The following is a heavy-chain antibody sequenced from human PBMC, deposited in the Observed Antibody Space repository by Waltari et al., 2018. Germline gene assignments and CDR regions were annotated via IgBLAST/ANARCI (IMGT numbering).Heavy chain of an antibody. D-gene: IGHD3-10*01. V-gene: IGHV3-33*06. J-gene: IGHJ4*02. CDR3: AKANGSGGFLVDF. CDR1: GITFSDSA. Sequence: QVQLVESGGGVVQPGRSLRLSCAASGITFSDSAMHWVRQTPGRGLEWVSVIGNDGSYQYYADSVKGRFTISRDNSMNTLYLQMNSLRVEDTGVYYCAKANGSGGFLVDFWGQGTLVTVSS. CDR2: IGNDGSYQ.